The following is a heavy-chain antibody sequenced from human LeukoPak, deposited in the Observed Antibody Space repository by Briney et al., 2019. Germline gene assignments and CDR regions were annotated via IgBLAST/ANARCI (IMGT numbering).Heavy chain of an antibody. CDR1: GGSISSSSYY. D-gene: IGHD6-19*01. CDR3: ARDRSIAVAGASPFDP. Sequence: SETLSLTCTVSGGSISSSSYYWGWIRQPPGKGLEWIGSIYYSGSTYYNPSLKSRVTISVDTSKNQFSLKLSSVTAADTAVYYCARDRSIAVAGASPFDPWGQGTLVTVSS. J-gene: IGHJ5*02. V-gene: IGHV4-39*07. CDR2: IYYSGST.